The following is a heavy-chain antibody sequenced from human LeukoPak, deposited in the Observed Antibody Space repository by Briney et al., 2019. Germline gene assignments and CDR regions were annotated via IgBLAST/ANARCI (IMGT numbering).Heavy chain of an antibody. D-gene: IGHD6-19*01. Sequence: SETLSLTCTVSGGSMSPYHWGWIRQPPGKGLEWTGYIYYSGSTNYNPSLKSRVTISVDTSKNQFSLRLSSVTAADTAIYYCARAVSGRFDYWGRGTLVTVSS. CDR1: GGSMSPYH. CDR3: ARAVSGRFDY. J-gene: IGHJ4*02. CDR2: IYYSGST. V-gene: IGHV4-59*08.